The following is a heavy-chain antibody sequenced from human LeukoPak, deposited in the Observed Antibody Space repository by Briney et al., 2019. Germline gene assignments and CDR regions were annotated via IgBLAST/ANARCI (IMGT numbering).Heavy chain of an antibody. CDR3: AKGRSAYSSSWYYFDY. D-gene: IGHD6-13*01. Sequence: PGGSLRLSCAASGFTFSSYAMSWVRQAPGKGLEWVSAISGSGGSTYYADSVKGRFTISRDNSKNTLYLQMNSLRAEDTALYYCAKGRSAYSSSWYYFDYWGQGTLVTVSS. CDR1: GFTFSSYA. V-gene: IGHV3-23*01. CDR2: ISGSGGST. J-gene: IGHJ4*02.